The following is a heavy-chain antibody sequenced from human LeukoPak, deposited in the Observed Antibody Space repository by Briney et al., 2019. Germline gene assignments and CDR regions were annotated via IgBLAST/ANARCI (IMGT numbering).Heavy chain of an antibody. Sequence: PGRSLRLSCAASGFTFSSYDGHWVRQAPGKGLEWVAVISCDGSNKYYPDSVKGRFTISRDNAKNSLYLQMNSLRDEDTAVYFCARDRPPVGAIDYWGQGTLVTVSS. CDR2: ISCDGSNK. J-gene: IGHJ4*02. D-gene: IGHD1-26*01. CDR1: GFTFSSYD. CDR3: ARDRPPVGAIDY. V-gene: IGHV3-30*03.